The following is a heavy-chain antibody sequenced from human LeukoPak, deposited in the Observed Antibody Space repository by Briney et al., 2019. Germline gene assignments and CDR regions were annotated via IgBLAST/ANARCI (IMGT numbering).Heavy chain of an antibody. CDR1: GFNFSSYW. V-gene: IGHV3-7*01. Sequence: PGGSLRLSCVASGFNFSSYWMTWVRQAPGKGLEWVAYIHQDENQNYYVDSVKGRFTISRDNSKNTLYLQMNSLRAEDTAVYYCARVRHGYWGQGTLVTVSS. CDR3: ARVRHGY. CDR2: IHQDENQN. J-gene: IGHJ4*02.